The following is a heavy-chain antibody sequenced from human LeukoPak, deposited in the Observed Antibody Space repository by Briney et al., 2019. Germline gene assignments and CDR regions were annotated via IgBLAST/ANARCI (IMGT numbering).Heavy chain of an antibody. D-gene: IGHD1-1*01. V-gene: IGHV1-18*01. J-gene: IGHJ4*02. CDR3: VRDDWRGLGNRNDVANFDY. CDR1: GYTFTSYG. CDR2: ISAYNGNT. Sequence: ASVKVSCKASGYTFTSYGISWVRQAPGQGLEWMGWISAYNGNTNYAQKLQGRVTMTTDTSTSTAYMELRSLRSDDTAVYYCVRDDWRGLGNRNDVANFDYWGQGTLVAVSS.